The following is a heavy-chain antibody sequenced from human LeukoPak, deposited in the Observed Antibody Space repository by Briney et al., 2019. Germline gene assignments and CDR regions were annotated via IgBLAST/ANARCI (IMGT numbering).Heavy chain of an antibody. Sequence: GASVKVSCKASGYTFTSYDINWVRQATGQGLEWMGWMNPNSGNTGYAQKFQGRVTMTRDTSTGTVYMELGSLRSEDTAVYYCARVPRWLQSASFDYWGQGTLVTVSS. CDR1: GYTFTSYD. V-gene: IGHV1-8*02. CDR3: ARVPRWLQSASFDY. J-gene: IGHJ4*02. CDR2: MNPNSGNT. D-gene: IGHD5-24*01.